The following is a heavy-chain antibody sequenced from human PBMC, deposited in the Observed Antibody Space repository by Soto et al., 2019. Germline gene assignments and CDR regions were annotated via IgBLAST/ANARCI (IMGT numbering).Heavy chain of an antibody. CDR3: ARDRIAGSKYYYGMDV. J-gene: IGHJ6*02. D-gene: IGHD6-13*01. CDR1: GGTFSSYA. CDR2: IIPIFGTE. V-gene: IGHV1-69*01. Sequence: QVQLVQSGAEVKKPGSSVRVSCKASGGTFSSYAITWVRQAPGQGLEWMGGIIPIFGTENYAQKFQGRVTITADESTSTAYMELSSLRSEDTAVYYCARDRIAGSKYYYGMDVWGQGTTVTVSS.